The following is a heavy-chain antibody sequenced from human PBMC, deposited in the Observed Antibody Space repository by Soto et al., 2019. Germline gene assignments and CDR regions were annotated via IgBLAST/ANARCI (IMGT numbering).Heavy chain of an antibody. V-gene: IGHV3-33*01. Sequence: GGSLRLSCAASGFTFSSYGMHWVRQAPGKGLEWVAVIWYDGSNKYYADSVKGRFTISRDNSKNTLYLQMNSLRAEDTAVYYCARDASHYDILTGYRYYYYGMDVWGQGTTVTISS. D-gene: IGHD3-9*01. CDR2: IWYDGSNK. CDR3: ARDASHYDILTGYRYYYYGMDV. J-gene: IGHJ6*02. CDR1: GFTFSSYG.